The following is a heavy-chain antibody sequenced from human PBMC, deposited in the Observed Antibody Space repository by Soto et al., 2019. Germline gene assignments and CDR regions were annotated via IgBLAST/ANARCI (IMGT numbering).Heavy chain of an antibody. V-gene: IGHV3-64D*06. CDR3: VKVSGYCTGGSCFSYFDY. J-gene: IGHJ4*02. Sequence: PGGSLRLSCSVSGFTFSHHSLYWVRQPPGKGLQCVSSISGSGGNIYYAESVKGRFTISRDNSKNTLYLQMTSLSSEDSAVYYCVKVSGYCTGGSCFSYFDYWGQGTPVTVSS. D-gene: IGHD2-15*01. CDR1: GFTFSHHS. CDR2: ISGSGGNI.